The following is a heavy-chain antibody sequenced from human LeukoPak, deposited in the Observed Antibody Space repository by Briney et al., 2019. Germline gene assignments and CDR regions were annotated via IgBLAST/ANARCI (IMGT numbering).Heavy chain of an antibody. CDR2: INWNGGST. Sequence: PGGSLRLSCAASGFTFDDYDMGWVRQAPGKGLEWVSGINWNGGSTGYADSVKGRFTISRDNAKNSLYLQMNSLRAEDTALYYCARDQYYYGSGSYYSKFDSWGQGTLVTVSS. CDR1: GFTFDDYD. V-gene: IGHV3-20*04. D-gene: IGHD3-10*01. J-gene: IGHJ4*02. CDR3: ARDQYYYGSGSYYSKFDS.